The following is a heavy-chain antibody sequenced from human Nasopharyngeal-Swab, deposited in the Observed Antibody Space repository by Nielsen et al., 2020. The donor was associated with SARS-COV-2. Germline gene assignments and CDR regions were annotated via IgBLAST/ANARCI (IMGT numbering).Heavy chain of an antibody. V-gene: IGHV3-23*01. Sequence: GESLKISCAASGFTFSSYAMSWVRQAPGKGLEWVSGISGSSGDTYYADSVKGRFTISRGNSKNTLYVQMNTLRAEDTAVYYCAKVRVVIHYWYFDLWGRGTLVTVSS. CDR1: GFTFSSYA. CDR3: AKVRVVIHYWYFDL. CDR2: ISGSSGDT. J-gene: IGHJ2*01. D-gene: IGHD2-21*01.